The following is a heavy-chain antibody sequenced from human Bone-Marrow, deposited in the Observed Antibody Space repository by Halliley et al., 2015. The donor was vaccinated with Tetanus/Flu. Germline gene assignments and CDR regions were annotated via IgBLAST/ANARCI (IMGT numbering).Heavy chain of an antibody. V-gene: IGHV4-31*02. J-gene: IGHJ4*02. D-gene: IGHD3-10*01. CDR2: IYFTGDT. CDR3: ARDYFGSGSYRYYFDN. Sequence: YIYFTGDTYYNPSLKNRISMSVDTSKNQFSLKLSSVTAADTAVYYCARDYFGSGSYRYYFDNWGQGTLVTVSS.